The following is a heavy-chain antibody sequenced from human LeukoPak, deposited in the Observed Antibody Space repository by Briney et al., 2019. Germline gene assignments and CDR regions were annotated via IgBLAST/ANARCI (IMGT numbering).Heavy chain of an antibody. CDR3: ARDGFSGSYYGPEN. Sequence: SSETLSLTCTVSGGSISSSSYYWGWIRQPPGKGLEWIGSIYYSGSTYYNPSLKSRVTISVDTSKNQFSLKLSSVTAADTAVYYCARDGFSGSYYGPENWGQGTLVTVSS. V-gene: IGHV4-39*07. D-gene: IGHD1-26*01. J-gene: IGHJ4*02. CDR2: IYYSGST. CDR1: GGSISSSSYY.